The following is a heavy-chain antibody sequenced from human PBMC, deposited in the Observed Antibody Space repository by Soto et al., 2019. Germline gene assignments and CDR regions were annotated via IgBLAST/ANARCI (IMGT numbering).Heavy chain of an antibody. Sequence: EVQLVESGGGLVQPGGSLRLSCAASGFTFSGYWMSWVRQAPGKGLEWVANIKQDGSEQFYVDSVKGGFTISRDNAKNPLYLQMTSLRAEGTAVYYCAREAGWGQGTTVTVSS. CDR1: GFTFSGYW. V-gene: IGHV3-7*05. CDR3: AREAG. CDR2: IKQDGSEQ. J-gene: IGHJ6*02.